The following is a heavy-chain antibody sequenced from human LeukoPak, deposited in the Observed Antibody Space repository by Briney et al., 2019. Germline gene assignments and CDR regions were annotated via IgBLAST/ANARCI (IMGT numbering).Heavy chain of an antibody. Sequence: GGSLRLSCAVSGFTLSSYEMNWVRQAPGKGLEWVSYISSSGSTIYYADSVKGRFTISRDNAKNSLYLQMNSLRAEDTAVYYCARAPFGTESLWGQGTLVTVSS. CDR2: ISSSGSTI. D-gene: IGHD3-10*01. V-gene: IGHV3-48*03. CDR3: ARAPFGTESL. J-gene: IGHJ4*02. CDR1: GFTLSSYE.